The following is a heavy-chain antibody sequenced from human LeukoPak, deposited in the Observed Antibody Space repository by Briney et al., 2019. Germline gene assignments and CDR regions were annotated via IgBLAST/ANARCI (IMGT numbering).Heavy chain of an antibody. V-gene: IGHV3-30*04. CDR2: ISYDGSNR. CDR1: GFSFSNYA. D-gene: IGHD3-22*01. CDR3: AKDSSGYYSFDY. J-gene: IGHJ4*02. Sequence: GGSLRLSCEASGFSFSNYAMHWVRQPPGKGLEWLAVISYDGSNRYYAESVRGRFTVSRDSSENTLYLQMNSLRAEDTAVYYCAKDSSGYYSFDYWGQGTLVTVSS.